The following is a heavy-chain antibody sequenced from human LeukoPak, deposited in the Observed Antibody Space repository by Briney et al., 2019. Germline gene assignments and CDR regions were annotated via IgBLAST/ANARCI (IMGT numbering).Heavy chain of an antibody. Sequence: GGSLRLSCAASGFTFSSYNMNWVRQAPGKGLEWVSSISSSSTYIYYADSLKGRFTISRDNAKNSLYLQMNSLRAEDTAVYYCARVGAVAGTRGWFDPWGQGTLVTVSS. V-gene: IGHV3-21*01. D-gene: IGHD6-19*01. CDR1: GFTFSSYN. CDR3: ARVGAVAGTRGWFDP. CDR2: ISSSSTYI. J-gene: IGHJ5*02.